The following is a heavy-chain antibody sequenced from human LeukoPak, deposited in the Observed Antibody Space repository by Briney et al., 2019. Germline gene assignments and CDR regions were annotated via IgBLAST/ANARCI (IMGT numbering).Heavy chain of an antibody. D-gene: IGHD2-15*01. Sequence: GVSVKVSCKASGYTFTGYYMHWVRQAPGQGLEWMGWINPNSGGTNYAQKFQGRVTMTRDTSISTAYMELSRLRSDDTAVYYCARSIVVVVAAPLGYWGQGTLVTVSS. CDR3: ARSIVVVVAAPLGY. CDR2: INPNSGGT. V-gene: IGHV1-2*02. CDR1: GYTFTGYY. J-gene: IGHJ4*02.